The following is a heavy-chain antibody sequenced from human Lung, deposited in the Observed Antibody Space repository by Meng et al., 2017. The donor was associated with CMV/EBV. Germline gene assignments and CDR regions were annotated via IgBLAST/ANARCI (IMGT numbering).Heavy chain of an antibody. J-gene: IGHJ4*02. V-gene: IGHV1-46*01. CDR1: GYTLTNYY. CDR2: INPSDNTT. CDR3: ARDLGYSSSWYFQYYFDC. Sequence: ASVKVSXKASGYTLTNYYILWVRQAPGQGLEWMGIINPSDNTTIYAQKFQGRVTMTRDTSTSTVYMELSSLRSDDTALYYCARDLGYSSSWYFQYYFDCWGQGTLVXVSS. D-gene: IGHD6-13*01.